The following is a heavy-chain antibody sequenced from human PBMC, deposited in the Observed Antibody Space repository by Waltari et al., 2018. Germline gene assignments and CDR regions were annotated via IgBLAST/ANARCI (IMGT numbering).Heavy chain of an antibody. CDR3: ARRGLDSSSWYVVGNWFDP. D-gene: IGHD6-13*01. CDR1: GGSFSGYY. J-gene: IGHJ5*02. Sequence: QVQLQQWGAGLLKPSETLSLTCAVYGGSFSGYYWSWIRQPPGTGLEWIGELNHSGSTSYNPSLKSRVTISVDTSKNQFSLKLSSVTAADTAVYYCARRGLDSSSWYVVGNWFDPWGQGTLVTVSS. V-gene: IGHV4-34*01. CDR2: LNHSGST.